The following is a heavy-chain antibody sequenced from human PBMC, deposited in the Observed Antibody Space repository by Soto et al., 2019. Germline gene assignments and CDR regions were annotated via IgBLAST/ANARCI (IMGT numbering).Heavy chain of an antibody. V-gene: IGHV3-7*04. J-gene: IGHJ3*02. CDR2: IKPDGSQK. CDR1: GFTFSSYW. CDR3: ARGDYYDSSGPFSDAFDI. D-gene: IGHD3-22*01. Sequence: PGGSLRLSCAASGFTFSSYWMSWVRQAPGKGLEWVANIKPDGSQKWYVDSVKGRFTISRDNAKKSLYLQMNSLRVDDTAVYYCARGDYYDSSGPFSDAFDIWGQGTMVTVSS.